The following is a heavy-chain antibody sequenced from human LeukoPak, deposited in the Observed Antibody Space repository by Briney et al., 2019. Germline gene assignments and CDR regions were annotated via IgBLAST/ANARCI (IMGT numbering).Heavy chain of an antibody. CDR2: IWYDGTNK. V-gene: IGHV3-33*03. Sequence: GGSLRLSCTTSAFIFQTYGLYWVRRAPGKGLEWVAAIWYDGTNKNYADSVKGRFVLSRDKSNNTLYLQMNSLRGEDTAVYYCAKDQIRRGLFDLWGQGTLVTVTS. CDR3: AKDQIRRGLFDL. J-gene: IGHJ4*02. CDR1: AFIFQTYG.